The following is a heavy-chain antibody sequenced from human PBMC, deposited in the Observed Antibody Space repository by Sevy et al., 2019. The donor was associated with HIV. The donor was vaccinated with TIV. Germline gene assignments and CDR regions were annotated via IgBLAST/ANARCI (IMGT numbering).Heavy chain of an antibody. CDR3: ARDCSSTSCLWGLDV. V-gene: IGHV3-7*03. Sequence: GGSLRLSCAASGFTFSSYWMSWVRQAPGKGLEWVANIKRDGSEKYYVDSVKGRFTISRDNAKNSRYLQMNGLRAGDTAVYYCARDCSSTSCLWGLDVWGQGTTVTVSS. J-gene: IGHJ6*02. CDR2: IKRDGSEK. D-gene: IGHD2-2*01. CDR1: GFTFSSYW.